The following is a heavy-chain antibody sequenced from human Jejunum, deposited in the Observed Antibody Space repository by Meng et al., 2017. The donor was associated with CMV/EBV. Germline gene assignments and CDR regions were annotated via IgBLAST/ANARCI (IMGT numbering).Heavy chain of an antibody. CDR1: GFTVSTYG. CDR3: AKDSPILTV. CDR2: ITDGGTGT. D-gene: IGHD3-9*01. J-gene: IGHJ4*02. V-gene: IGHV3-23*01. Sequence: EMQLLECGGGLVHPGGCLRLSCTASGFTVSTYGMSWVRQAPGKGLEWVSAITDGGTGTYYADSVKGRFTISRDNSKNTLYLQMNSLRAEDTAVYYCAKDSPILTVWGQGTLVTVSS.